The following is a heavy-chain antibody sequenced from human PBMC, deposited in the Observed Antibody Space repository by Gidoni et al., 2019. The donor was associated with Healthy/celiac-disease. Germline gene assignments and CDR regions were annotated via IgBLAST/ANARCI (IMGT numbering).Heavy chain of an antibody. CDR1: GGYFSGSY. Sequence: QVQLQQWRAGLLKPSDTLSPTCAVYGGYFSGSYWSWIRHPPGKGLEWLVEINHSGSTNYNPSLKSRVTISVDTSKNQFSLKLSSVTAADTAVYYCARRFLGGYYFDYWGQGTLVTVSS. J-gene: IGHJ4*02. D-gene: IGHD3-16*01. V-gene: IGHV4-34*01. CDR3: ARRFLGGYYFDY. CDR2: INHSGST.